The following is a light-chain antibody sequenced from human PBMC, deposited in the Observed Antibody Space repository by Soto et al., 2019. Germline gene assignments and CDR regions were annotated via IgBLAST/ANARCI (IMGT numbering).Light chain of an antibody. J-gene: IGLJ2*01. Sequence: QPVLTQPPSASGTPGQWVAISCSGSNSNIETNDIYWHQQVPGSAPKLLIYSNDQRPSGVPDRFSASKSGTSASLAISGLRSEDEAEYFCATWDDSLRGVVFGGGTKVTVL. CDR2: SND. CDR1: NSNIETND. CDR3: ATWDDSLRGVV. V-gene: IGLV1-47*02.